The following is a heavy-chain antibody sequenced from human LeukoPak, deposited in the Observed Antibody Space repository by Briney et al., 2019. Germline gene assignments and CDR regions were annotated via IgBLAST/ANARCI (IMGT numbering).Heavy chain of an antibody. V-gene: IGHV4-59*08. D-gene: IGHD2-2*01. CDR1: GGSISSYY. Sequence: PSETFSLICTVSGGSISSYYWSWIGQPPGKGLEWIGYIYYSGSTNYNPSLKSRVTISVDTSKNQFSLKLSSVTAADTAVYYCARQLGYCSSTSCFHFDYWGQGTLVTVSS. CDR2: IYYSGST. J-gene: IGHJ4*02. CDR3: ARQLGYCSSTSCFHFDY.